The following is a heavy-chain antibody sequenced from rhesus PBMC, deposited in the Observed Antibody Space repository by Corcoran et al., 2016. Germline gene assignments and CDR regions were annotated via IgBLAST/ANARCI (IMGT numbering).Heavy chain of an antibody. V-gene: IGHV1S9*01. CDR3: ASLYNWNYVDL. D-gene: IGHD1-26*01. Sequence: QVQLVQSGAEVKKPGASVKLSCKASGYTFTSYYINWVRQAPEQVLNWMGRINPSNGNTGYAQKFQGRVTMTRDTSTSTAYMEMNSLRSEDTAVYYCASLYNWNYVDLWGPGTPITISS. J-gene: IGHJ2*01. CDR1: GYTFTSYY. CDR2: INPSNGNT.